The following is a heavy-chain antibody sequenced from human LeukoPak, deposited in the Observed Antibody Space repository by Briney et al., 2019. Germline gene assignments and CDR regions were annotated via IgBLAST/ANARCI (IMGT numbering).Heavy chain of an antibody. J-gene: IGHJ4*02. CDR2: INPNSGDT. V-gene: IGHV1-2*02. Sequence: GASVKVFCKAFAYTFTDYYIHWVRQAPGQGLEWMGWINPNSGDTNYAQKFQGRVTMTRDTSISTAYMDLSRLRSDDTAVYFCASGPSHLGSSSQYWGQGTLVTVSS. CDR1: AYTFTDYY. CDR3: ASGPSHLGSSSQY. D-gene: IGHD6-6*01.